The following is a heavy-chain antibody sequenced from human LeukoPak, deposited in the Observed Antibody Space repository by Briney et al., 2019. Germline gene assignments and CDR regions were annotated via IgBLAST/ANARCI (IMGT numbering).Heavy chain of an antibody. CDR1: GGTFSSNT. CDR3: VRDLGRSGSYPHDWFDP. J-gene: IGHJ5*02. CDR2: IIPIFGTA. V-gene: IGHV1-69*01. Sequence: ASVKVSCKASGGTFSSNTISWVRQAPGQGLECMGGIIPIFGTANYAQKFQGRVTITADESTSTAYMELGSLRSEDTAVYYCVRDLGRSGSYPHDWFDPWGQGTLVTVSS. D-gene: IGHD3-10*01.